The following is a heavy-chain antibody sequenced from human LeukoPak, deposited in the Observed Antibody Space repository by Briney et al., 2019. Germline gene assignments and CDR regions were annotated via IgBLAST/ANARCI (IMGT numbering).Heavy chain of an antibody. V-gene: IGHV3-33*01. Sequence: PGGSLRLSCAVSGFTFRNHGMHWVRQAPDKGLEWVAVIWYDGSNKYYGGSVKGRFTISRDNSKNMLYLQINSLRAEDTAVYFCVRDRSARYLDYWGQGTLVTVSS. CDR3: VRDRSARYLDY. CDR2: IWYDGSNK. J-gene: IGHJ4*02. CDR1: GFTFRNHG.